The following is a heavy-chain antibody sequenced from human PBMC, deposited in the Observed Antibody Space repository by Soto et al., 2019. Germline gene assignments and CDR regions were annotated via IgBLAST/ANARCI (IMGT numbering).Heavy chain of an antibody. Sequence: EVQLVESGGGLVQPGGSLRLSCAASEFTLSSYSMNWVRQAPGKGLEWVSYITSSSSTLYYAASVKGRFTNSRDNSKNSLYLQMNIVRAVATPVYNCGRAVRGVIFYGMVVWRQRSGFAVS. CDR2: ITSSSSTL. V-gene: IGHV3-48*01. CDR3: GRAVRGVIFYGMVV. CDR1: EFTLSSYS. D-gene: IGHD3-3*01. J-gene: IGHJ6*02.